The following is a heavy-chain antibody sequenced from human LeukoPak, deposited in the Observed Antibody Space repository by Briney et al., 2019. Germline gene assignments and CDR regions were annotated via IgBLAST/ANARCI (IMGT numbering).Heavy chain of an antibody. V-gene: IGHV3-73*01. CDR3: TTVLPTAASFDY. CDR2: IRSKRNNYAT. J-gene: IGHJ4*02. CDR1: GFTFSDSP. D-gene: IGHD2-2*01. Sequence: GGSLRLSCAASGFTFSDSPLHWVRQASGKGLEWVGHIRSKRNNYATAYGTSVKGRFTISRDDSKNTAYLQMNSLKTEDTAVYYCTTVLPTAASFDYWGQGTLVTVSS.